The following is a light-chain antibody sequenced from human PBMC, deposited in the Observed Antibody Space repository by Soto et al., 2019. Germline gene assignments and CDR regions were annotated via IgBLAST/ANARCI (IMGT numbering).Light chain of an antibody. CDR1: QYVLYNSNNENY. V-gene: IGKV4-1*01. J-gene: IGKJ4*01. CDR3: QQYYDIPHT. CDR2: WAS. Sequence: DIVMTQSPDSLAVSLGERATINCKSSQYVLYNSNNENYLAWYQQKPGQPPKLLIYWASTRESGVPDRFSGSGSATDCTLTSSCLQAEDGAVYYCQQYYDIPHTFGGGTKVEIK.